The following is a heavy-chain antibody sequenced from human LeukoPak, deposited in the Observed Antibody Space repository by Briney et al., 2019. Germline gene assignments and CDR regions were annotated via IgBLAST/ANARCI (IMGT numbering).Heavy chain of an antibody. J-gene: IGHJ5*02. V-gene: IGHV3-33*01. CDR2: IWYDGSNK. Sequence: HPGGSLRLSCAASGFTFSSYGMHWVRQAPGKGLEWVAVIWYDGSNKYYADSVKGRFTISRDNSKNTLYLQMNNLRAEDTAVYYCARDADKTSPFMTYYYDSSGHSNWFDPWGQGTLVTVSS. D-gene: IGHD3-22*01. CDR1: GFTFSSYG. CDR3: ARDADKTSPFMTYYYDSSGHSNWFDP.